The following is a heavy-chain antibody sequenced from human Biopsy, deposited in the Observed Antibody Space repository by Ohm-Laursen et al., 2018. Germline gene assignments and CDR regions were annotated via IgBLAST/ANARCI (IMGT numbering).Heavy chain of an antibody. CDR3: ARDRDRRGWFDP. CDR2: IYTSGIT. Sequence: VTLSLTCTVSGGSLSSYSWSWIRQPAGKGLEWIGQIYTSGITNYNPSLKSRATMSVDTSKTNFSLRGSSVTAADTAVYYCARDRDRRGWFDPWGQGTLVTVSS. V-gene: IGHV4-4*07. CDR1: GGSLSSYS. D-gene: IGHD1-14*01. J-gene: IGHJ5*02.